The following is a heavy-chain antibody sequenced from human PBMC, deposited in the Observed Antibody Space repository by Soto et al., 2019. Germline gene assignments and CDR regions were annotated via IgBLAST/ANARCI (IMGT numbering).Heavy chain of an antibody. CDR3: ARDLTIFGVTYYYYYYGMDV. V-gene: IGHV3-48*02. CDR2: ISSSSTI. D-gene: IGHD3-3*01. J-gene: IGHJ6*02. CDR1: GFTFSSYS. Sequence: GGSLRLSCAASGFTFSSYSMNWVRQAPGKGLEWVSYISSSSTIYYADSVKGRFTISRDNAKNSLYLQMNSLRDEDTAVYYCARDLTIFGVTYYYYYYGMDVWGQGTTVTVSS.